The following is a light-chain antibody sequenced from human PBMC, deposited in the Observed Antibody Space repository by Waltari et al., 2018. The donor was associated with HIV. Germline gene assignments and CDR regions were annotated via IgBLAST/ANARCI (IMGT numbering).Light chain of an antibody. CDR1: QGITYR. J-gene: IGKJ1*01. V-gene: IGKV3D-15*01. CDR3: QQNDQYPRT. CDR2: GAS. Sequence: DIVMTQSPATLSASPGETATLSCRASQGITYRGLAWYQQKTGTAPRLLIYGASTRATGIPARFSGGDSGKACTLIISGVESEDFAIYFCQQNDQYPRTLGQGIKVE.